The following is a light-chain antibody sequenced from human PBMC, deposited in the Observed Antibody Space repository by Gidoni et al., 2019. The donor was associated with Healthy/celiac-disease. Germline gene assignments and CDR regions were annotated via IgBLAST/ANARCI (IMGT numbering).Light chain of an antibody. CDR3: AEWDDSLNGVV. V-gene: IGLV1-36*01. CDR1: SSNIGNNA. J-gene: IGLJ2*01. Sequence: QSVLPQPPSVSEAPRQRVTISCSGSSSNIGNNAVNWYQQRPGKAPKLRTSYDELLPPGVSDRFSGSKSGASASLAISGLQYEDEADYYCAEWDDSLNGVVFGGGTKLTVL. CDR2: YDE.